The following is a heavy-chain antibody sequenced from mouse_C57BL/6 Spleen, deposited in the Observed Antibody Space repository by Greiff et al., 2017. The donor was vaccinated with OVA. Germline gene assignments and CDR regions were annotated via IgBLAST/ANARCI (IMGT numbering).Heavy chain of an antibody. D-gene: IGHD1-1*01. Sequence: EVKLVESGGGLVQPTGSLKLSCAASGFSFNTSAMNWVRQAPGKGLEWVARISSKSTNYATYYADAVKDRFTISREDSESMLDLQMNNLKTEDTAMYYCVRSSPGFAYWGQGTLVTVSA. CDR3: VRSSPGFAY. CDR1: GFSFNTSA. J-gene: IGHJ3*01. CDR2: ISSKSTNYAT. V-gene: IGHV10-1*01.